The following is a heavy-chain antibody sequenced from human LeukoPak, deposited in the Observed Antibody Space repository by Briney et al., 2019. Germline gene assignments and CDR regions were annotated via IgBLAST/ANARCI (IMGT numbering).Heavy chain of an antibody. CDR3: ASLRERSYYARGFDY. Sequence: SETLSLTCTVSGGSISSYYWSWIRQPPGKGLEWIGYIYYSGSTNYNPSLKSRVTISVDTSKNQFSLKLSSVTAADTAVYYCASLRERSYYARGFDYWGQGTLVTVSS. D-gene: IGHD3-3*01. J-gene: IGHJ4*02. CDR1: GGSISSYY. V-gene: IGHV4-59*08. CDR2: IYYSGST.